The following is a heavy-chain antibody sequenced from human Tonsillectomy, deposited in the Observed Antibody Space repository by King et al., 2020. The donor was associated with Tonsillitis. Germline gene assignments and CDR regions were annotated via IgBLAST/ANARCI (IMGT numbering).Heavy chain of an antibody. D-gene: IGHD6-25*01. CDR1: GFTFRSYE. CDR2: ISSSGNTI. J-gene: IGHJ4*02. CDR3: ARGASGISFDY. Sequence: VQLVESGGGLVQPGGSLRLSCAASGFTFRSYEMNWVRQAPGKGLEWFSYISSSGNTIDYEDSVRGRFSISRDNAKNSLSLQMNSLRVEDTAVYYCARGASGISFDYWGQGTLVTVSS. V-gene: IGHV3-48*03.